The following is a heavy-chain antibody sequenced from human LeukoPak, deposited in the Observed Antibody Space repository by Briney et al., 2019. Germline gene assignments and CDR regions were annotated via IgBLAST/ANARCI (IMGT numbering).Heavy chain of an antibody. V-gene: IGHV3-23*01. CDR3: VREHYNYYMDV. CDR2: ISGSDSST. CDR1: GFTVSSNY. J-gene: IGHJ6*03. Sequence: GGSLRLSCAASGFTVSSNYMSWVRQAPGKGLEWVSTISGSDSSTYYADSVKGRFTISRDNGKNSLYLQMNSLRAEDTALYYCVREHYNYYMDVWGKGTTVTVSS.